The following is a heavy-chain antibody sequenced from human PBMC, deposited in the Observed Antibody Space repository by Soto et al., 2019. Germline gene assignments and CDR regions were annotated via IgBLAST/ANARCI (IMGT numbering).Heavy chain of an antibody. D-gene: IGHD2-2*01. J-gene: IGHJ4*02. Sequence: GGSLRLSCAASGFTFSSYGMHWVRQAPGKGLEWVAVISYDGSNKYYADSVKGRFTISRDNSKNTLYLQMNSLRAEDTAVYYCAKGVYCSSTSCPTDYWGQGTLVTVSS. CDR1: GFTFSSYG. CDR2: ISYDGSNK. V-gene: IGHV3-30*18. CDR3: AKGVYCSSTSCPTDY.